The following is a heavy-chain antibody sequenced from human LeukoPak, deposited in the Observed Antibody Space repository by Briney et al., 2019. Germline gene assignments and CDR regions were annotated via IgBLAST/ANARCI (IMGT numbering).Heavy chain of an antibody. CDR2: ISSSGSTI. CDR3: ARECCPSSVTIFGVVTQDWDYYGMDV. CDR1: GFTFSDYY. J-gene: IGHJ6*02. D-gene: IGHD3-3*01. Sequence: GGSLRLSCAASGFTFSDYYMSWIRQAPGKGLEWVSYISSSGSTIYYADSVKGRFTISRDNAKNSLYLQMNSLRAEDTAVYYCARECCPSSVTIFGVVTQDWDYYGMDVWGQGTTVTVSS. V-gene: IGHV3-11*01.